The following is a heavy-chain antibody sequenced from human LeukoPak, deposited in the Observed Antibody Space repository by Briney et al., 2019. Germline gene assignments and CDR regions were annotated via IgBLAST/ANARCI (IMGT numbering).Heavy chain of an antibody. Sequence: SETLSLTCTVSGYSISSGYFWGWIRQPPGKGLEWIGNIYHSGSTYYNASLKSRVTISVDTSKNQFSLKLSSVTVADTAVYYCAREFDYWGQGTLVTVSS. J-gene: IGHJ4*02. CDR1: GYSISSGYF. CDR2: IYHSGST. CDR3: AREFDY. V-gene: IGHV4-38-2*02.